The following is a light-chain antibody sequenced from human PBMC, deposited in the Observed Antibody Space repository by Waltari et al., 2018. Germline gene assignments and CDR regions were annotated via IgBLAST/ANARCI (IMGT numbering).Light chain of an antibody. CDR3: SSYTSNNTPVV. V-gene: IGLV2-14*03. J-gene: IGLJ2*01. CDR2: DVT. CDR1: RGYNH. Sequence: QSALTQPASVSWSPGQSITISCTGTRGYNHAHRYQQHPGKAPKLMIYDVTNRPSGVSNRFSGSKSGNTASLTISGLRAEDEADYYCSSYTSNNTPVVFGGGTMVTVL.